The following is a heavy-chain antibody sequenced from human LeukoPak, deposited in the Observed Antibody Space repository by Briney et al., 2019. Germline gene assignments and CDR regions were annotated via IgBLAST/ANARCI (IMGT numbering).Heavy chain of an antibody. J-gene: IGHJ4*02. D-gene: IGHD2-8*01. CDR3: ARLWWMRGYY. CDR2: IYYSGST. CDR1: GGSISTYY. Sequence: PSETLSPTCSVSGGSISTYYWSWIRQPPGKGLEWIGYIYYSGSTNYNSSLKSRVTISVDTSKNQFSLKLSSVTAADTAVYYCARLWWMRGYYWGQGTLVTVSS. V-gene: IGHV4-59*12.